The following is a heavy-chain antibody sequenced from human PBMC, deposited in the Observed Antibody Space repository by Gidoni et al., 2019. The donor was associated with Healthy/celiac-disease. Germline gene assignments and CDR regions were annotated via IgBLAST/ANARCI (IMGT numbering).Heavy chain of an antibody. J-gene: IGHJ4*02. D-gene: IGHD6-25*01. Sequence: EVQLVESGGVVVQPGGSLRISCAASGFTFDDYTMHWVRQAPGKGLELVSLISWDGGSTYYADSVKGRFTISRDNSKNSLYLQMNSLRTEDTALYYCAKEGSSIAAIDYWGQGTLVTVSS. V-gene: IGHV3-43*01. CDR2: ISWDGGST. CDR3: AKEGSSIAAIDY. CDR1: GFTFDDYT.